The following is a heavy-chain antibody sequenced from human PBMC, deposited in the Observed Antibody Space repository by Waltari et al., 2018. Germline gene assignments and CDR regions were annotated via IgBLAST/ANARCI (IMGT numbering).Heavy chain of an antibody. CDR1: GYSLTELS. J-gene: IGHJ4*02. CDR3: ATDWGYCSDDSCYVGERGDY. CDR2: LDPERREP. D-gene: IGHD2-15*01. Sequence: VQLIQSGAEVKKPGASVRLSCKVSGYSLTELSIHWVRQPPGKGLEWMGGLDPERREPTHAQRVQGRVTMTEETATDTAYMELRSLTADDTAVFYCATDWGYCSDDSCYVGERGDYWGQGTLVTVSS. V-gene: IGHV1-24*01.